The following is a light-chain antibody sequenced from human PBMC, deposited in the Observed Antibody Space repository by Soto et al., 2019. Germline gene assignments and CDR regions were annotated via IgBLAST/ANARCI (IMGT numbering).Light chain of an antibody. J-gene: IGKJ2*01. CDR2: AAS. Sequence: DIQMTQSPSSLSASLGATVTITCRASQSISVHLNWYQQKGGKVPKLLIYAASNLYSGVPSRFSGSGSETDFALTISSLQPEDFATYYCQQSYITPYTFGQGTRLEIK. CDR3: QQSYITPYT. CDR1: QSISVH. V-gene: IGKV1-39*01.